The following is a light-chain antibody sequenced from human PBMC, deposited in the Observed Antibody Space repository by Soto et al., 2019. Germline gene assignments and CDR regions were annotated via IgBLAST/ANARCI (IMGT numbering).Light chain of an antibody. CDR2: HNF. V-gene: IGLV1-40*01. CDR3: QSYYTFLSAVV. Sequence: QSVLTQPPSVSGAPGQSVTLSCTGSGANIGTYEVHWYQQVPGIAPRLLIQHNFNRPSGVPARFSGSKYGTSASLTITGRQAEDEADYYCQSYYTFLSAVVFGGGTKVTVL. J-gene: IGLJ2*01. CDR1: GANIGTYE.